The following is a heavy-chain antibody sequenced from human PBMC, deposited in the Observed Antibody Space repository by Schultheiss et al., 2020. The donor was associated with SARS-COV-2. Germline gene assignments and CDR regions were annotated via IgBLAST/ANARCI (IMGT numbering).Heavy chain of an antibody. CDR2: IYSGGST. J-gene: IGHJ1*01. V-gene: IGHV3-NL1*01. D-gene: IGHD6-19*01. CDR1: GFTFSSYG. Sequence: GGSLRLSCAASGFTFSSYGMHWVRQAPGKGLEWVSVIYSGGSTYYADSVKGRFTVSRDNSKSTLYLQMNSLRAEDTAVYYCAKDLRIAVALQHWGQGTLVTVSS. CDR3: AKDLRIAVALQH.